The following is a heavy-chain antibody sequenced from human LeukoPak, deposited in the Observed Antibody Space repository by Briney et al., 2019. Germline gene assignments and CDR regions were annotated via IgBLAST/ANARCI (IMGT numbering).Heavy chain of an antibody. CDR2: IYVDGST. V-gene: IGHV3-53*01. D-gene: IGHD2-15*01. J-gene: IGHJ4*02. CDR1: GFTVSSNY. CDR3: AAQEDYYLDF. Sequence: GGSLRLSCAASGFTVSSNYMSWVRQAPGKGLEWVSVIYVDGSTYYADSVQGRFTISRDNSKNTLYLQMNSLTAEDTAVYYCAAQEDYYLDFWGQGTLVTVSS.